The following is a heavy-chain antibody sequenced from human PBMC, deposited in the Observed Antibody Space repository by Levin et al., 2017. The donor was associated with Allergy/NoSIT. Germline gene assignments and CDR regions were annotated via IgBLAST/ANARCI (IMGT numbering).Heavy chain of an antibody. D-gene: IGHD4-17*01. CDR3: ARFYGPHTVDY. J-gene: IGHJ4*02. CDR1: RGSVSSDNYY. V-gene: IGHV4-61*01. CDR2: IYYSGST. Sequence: SQTLSLTCTVSRGSVSSDNYYWSWIRQPPGKGLEWIAYIYYSGSTNYNPSLKSRVTISVDTSKNQFSLKLSSVTAADTAVYYCARFYGPHTVDYWGQGTLVTVSS.